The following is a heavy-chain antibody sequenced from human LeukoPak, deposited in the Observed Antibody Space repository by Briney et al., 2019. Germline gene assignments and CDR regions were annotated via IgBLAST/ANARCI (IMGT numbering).Heavy chain of an antibody. J-gene: IGHJ4*02. D-gene: IGHD6-6*01. CDR1: GGSISSYY. CDR3: ARLQYSSSSANFDY. V-gene: IGHV4-59*01. CDR2: IYYSGST. Sequence: SETLSLTCSVSGGSISSYYWSWIRQPPGKGLEWIGYIYYSGSTNYNPSLKSRVTISVDTSKNQFSLKLSSVTAGDTAVYYCARLQYSSSSANFDYWGQGTLVTVSS.